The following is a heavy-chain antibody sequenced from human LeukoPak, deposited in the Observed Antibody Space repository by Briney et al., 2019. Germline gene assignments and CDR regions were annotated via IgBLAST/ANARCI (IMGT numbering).Heavy chain of an antibody. CDR2: IYYSGIS. J-gene: IGHJ5*02. D-gene: IGHD3-16*01. CDR1: GGSINNYY. Sequence: SETLSLTCTVAGGSINNYYWNWIRQAPGKGLEWIGFIYYSGISNYNPSLKSRVTISVDTSRNQCSLSLTSVTTADTAVYYCARESLGALDAWDQGTLLTVSP. V-gene: IGHV4-59*13. CDR3: ARESLGALDA.